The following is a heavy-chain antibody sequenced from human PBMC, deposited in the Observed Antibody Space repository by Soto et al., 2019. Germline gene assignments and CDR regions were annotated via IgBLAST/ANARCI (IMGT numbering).Heavy chain of an antibody. CDR1: GFTLSDAW. J-gene: IGHJ4*02. V-gene: IGHV3-15*04. CDR3: TTRIA. Sequence: EVQLVESGGGLVKPGESLRISCAASGFTLSDAWMSWVRQAPGKGLEWVGRIGGKTGGGTTDYAAPVKGRFSISRYDSKNTLYLQMNSLQTEDTGVYFCTTRIAGGQGTRVTVSP. CDR2: IGGKTGGGTT. D-gene: IGHD2-15*01.